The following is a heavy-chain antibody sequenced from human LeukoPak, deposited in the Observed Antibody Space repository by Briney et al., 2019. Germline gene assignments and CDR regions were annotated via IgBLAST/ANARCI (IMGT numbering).Heavy chain of an antibody. D-gene: IGHD5-24*01. CDR3: ARGDGYNNWYFDL. V-gene: IGHV4-30-4*02. Sequence: SSETLSLTCNVSGGSISSGDYFWNWIRQPPGKGLEWLGYIHYTGSTYYNPSLQSRVTMSVDTSKNQFSLKLSSVTAADTAVYYCARGDGYNNWYFDLWGRGTLVTVSS. J-gene: IGHJ2*01. CDR1: GGSISSGDYF. CDR2: IHYTGST.